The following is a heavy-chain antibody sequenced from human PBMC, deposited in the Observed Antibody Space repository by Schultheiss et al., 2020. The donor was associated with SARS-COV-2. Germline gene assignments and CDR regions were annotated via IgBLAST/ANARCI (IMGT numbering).Heavy chain of an antibody. Sequence: GSLRLSCTVSGGSISSYYWSWIRQPPGKGLEWIGYIYYSGSTNYNPSLKSRVTISVDTSKNQFSLKLSSVTAADTAVYYCAREPLSLGYWGQGTLVTVSS. V-gene: IGHV4-59*12. D-gene: IGHD2-2*01. CDR1: GGSISSYY. CDR3: AREPLSLGY. CDR2: IYYSGST. J-gene: IGHJ4*02.